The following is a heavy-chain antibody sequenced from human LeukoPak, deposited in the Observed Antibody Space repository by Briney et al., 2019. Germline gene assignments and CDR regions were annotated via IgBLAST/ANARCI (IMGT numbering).Heavy chain of an antibody. CDR1: GFTFSNYA. J-gene: IGHJ6*02. V-gene: IGHV3-23*01. Sequence: QAGGSLRLSCAASGFTFSNYAMSWVRQAPGKGLEWVSAISASGGSTYYADSVKGRFSISRDNSENTLYLQVNSLRAEDTAVYYCAKYCVTTTSCPQPYGMDVWGQGTTVTVSS. CDR2: ISASGGST. D-gene: IGHD2-2*01. CDR3: AKYCVTTTSCPQPYGMDV.